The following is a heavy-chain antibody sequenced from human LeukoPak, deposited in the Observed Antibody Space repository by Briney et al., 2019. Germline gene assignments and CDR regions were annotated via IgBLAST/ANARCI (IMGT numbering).Heavy chain of an antibody. CDR1: GGSISSSNW. CDR2: IYHSGST. CDR3: AGGSGRWFDP. V-gene: IGHV4-4*02. Sequence: TSETLSLTCAVSGGSISSSNWWSWVRQPREKGLEWIGEIYHSGSTNYNPSLKSRVTISVDKSKDQFSLNLTSVTAADTAVYYCAGGSGRWFDPWGQGTLVTVSS. J-gene: IGHJ5*02. D-gene: IGHD3-16*01.